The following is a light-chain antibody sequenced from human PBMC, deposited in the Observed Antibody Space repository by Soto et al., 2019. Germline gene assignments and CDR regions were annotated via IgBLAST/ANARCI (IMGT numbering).Light chain of an antibody. V-gene: IGKV4-1*01. CDR3: QQYYSTPLT. J-gene: IGKJ4*01. CDR2: WAS. Sequence: DIVMTQSPDSLSVSLFWMATINCKSSQSVLYSSNNKNYLAWYQQKPGQPPKLLIYWASTRESGVPDRFSGSGSGTDFTLTISSLQAEDVAVYYCQQYYSTPLTFGGGTKVDIK. CDR1: QSVLYSSNNKNY.